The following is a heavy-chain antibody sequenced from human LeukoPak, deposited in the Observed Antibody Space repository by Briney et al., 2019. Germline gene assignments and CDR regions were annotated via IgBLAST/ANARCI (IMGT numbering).Heavy chain of an antibody. Sequence: GASVKVSCKASGGTFSSYAISWVRQAPGQGLEWMGRIIPILGIANYAQKFQGRVTITADKSTSTAYMELSSLRSEDTAVYYCARDGHSSSWYRGYYFDYWGQGTLVTVSS. J-gene: IGHJ4*02. CDR2: IIPILGIA. CDR3: ARDGHSSSWYRGYYFDY. V-gene: IGHV1-69*04. CDR1: GGTFSSYA. D-gene: IGHD6-13*01.